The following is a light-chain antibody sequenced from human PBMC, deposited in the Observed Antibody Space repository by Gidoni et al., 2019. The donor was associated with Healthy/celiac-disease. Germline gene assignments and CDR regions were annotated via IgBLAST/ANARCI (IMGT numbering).Light chain of an antibody. J-gene: IGLJ3*02. CDR2: EGS. CDR3: CSYAVSSTFWV. Sequence: QSALTQPASGSGSPGQSLTIPCTGTSSDVGSHNLVSWYQQHPGQAPKLMIYEGSKRPSGVSQRFSGSQSGNTASLTISGLQAADEAYYYCCSYAVSSTFWVFGGGTKLTV. CDR1: SSDVGSHNL. V-gene: IGLV2-23*01.